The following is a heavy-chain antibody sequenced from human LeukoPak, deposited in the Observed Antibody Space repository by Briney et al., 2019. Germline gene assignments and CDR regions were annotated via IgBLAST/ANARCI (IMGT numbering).Heavy chain of an antibody. D-gene: IGHD3-22*01. Sequence: SVKVSCKASGGTFSSYAICWVRQAPGQGLEWMGRIIPIFGTANYAQKFQGRVTITTDESTSTAYMELSSLRSEDTAVYYCARVFYYESSGYYYDYWGQGSLVTVSS. CDR1: GGTFSSYA. CDR2: IIPIFGTA. CDR3: ARVFYYESSGYYYDY. J-gene: IGHJ4*02. V-gene: IGHV1-69*05.